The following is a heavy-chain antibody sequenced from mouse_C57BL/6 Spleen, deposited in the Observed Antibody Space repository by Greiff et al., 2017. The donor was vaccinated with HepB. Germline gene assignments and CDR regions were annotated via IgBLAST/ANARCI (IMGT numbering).Heavy chain of an antibody. CDR1: GYTFTSYW. CDR3: ASLYGSSSYYFDY. Sequence: QVQLKQPGAELVRPGSSVKLSCKASGYTFTSYWMDWVKQRPGQGLEWIGNIYPSDSETHYNQKFKDKATLTVDKSSSTAYMQLSSLTSEDSAVYYCASLYGSSSYYFDYWGQGTTLTVSS. CDR2: IYPSDSET. V-gene: IGHV1-61*01. D-gene: IGHD1-1*01. J-gene: IGHJ2*01.